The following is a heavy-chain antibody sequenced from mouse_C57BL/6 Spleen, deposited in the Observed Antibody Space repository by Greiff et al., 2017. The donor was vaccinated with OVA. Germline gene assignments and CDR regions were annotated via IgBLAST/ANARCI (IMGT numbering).Heavy chain of an antibody. Sequence: VQLQQSGAELARPGASVKLSCKASGYTFTSYGISWVKQRTGQGLEWIGEIYPRSGNTYYNEKFKGKATLTADKSSSTAYMELRSLTSEDSAVYFCAREYPNYDGSSYEVDYWGKGTTLTVSS. CDR1: GYTFTSYG. D-gene: IGHD1-1*01. CDR3: AREYPNYDGSSYEVDY. CDR2: IYPRSGNT. J-gene: IGHJ2*01. V-gene: IGHV1-81*01.